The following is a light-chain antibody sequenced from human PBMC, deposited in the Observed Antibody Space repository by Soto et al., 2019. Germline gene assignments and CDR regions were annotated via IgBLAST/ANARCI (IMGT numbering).Light chain of an antibody. CDR1: QTISTY. J-gene: IGKJ4*01. Sequence: QMTQSPSTLSASVGDRVTITCRASQTISTYLNWYQQRPGKAPNLLIYAASRLQNAVPSRFSGSGSGTDFTLTITSLQPEDFATYYCQHSYSTPRTFGGGTKVDIK. CDR3: QHSYSTPRT. CDR2: AAS. V-gene: IGKV1-39*01.